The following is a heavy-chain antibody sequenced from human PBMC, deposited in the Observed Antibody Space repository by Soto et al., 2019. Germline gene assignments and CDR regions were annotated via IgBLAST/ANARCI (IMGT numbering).Heavy chain of an antibody. CDR1: GFTFSSYW. D-gene: IGHD3-22*01. Sequence: GGSLRLSCAASGFTFSSYWMHWVRQAPGKGLVWVSRINSDGSSTSYADSVKGRFTISKDKSKDTLHLQMNSLRAEDTAVYYCAKDIESSAYYFFQHWGQGT. J-gene: IGHJ1*01. V-gene: IGHV3-74*01. CDR2: INSDGSST. CDR3: AKDIESSAYYFFQH.